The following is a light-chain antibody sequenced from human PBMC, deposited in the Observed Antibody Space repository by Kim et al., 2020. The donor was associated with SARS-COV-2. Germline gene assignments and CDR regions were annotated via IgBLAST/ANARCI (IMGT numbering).Light chain of an antibody. CDR1: QTINNK. CDR3: QQSNDWPPLT. J-gene: IGKJ1*01. Sequence: SPGERATLSCRASQTINNKLVWYQQKPGQAPRLLIYDATTRATGVPARFIGSGSETDFTLTISSLQSEDSAVYYCQQSNDWPPLTFGQGTKLDIK. V-gene: IGKV3-15*01. CDR2: DAT.